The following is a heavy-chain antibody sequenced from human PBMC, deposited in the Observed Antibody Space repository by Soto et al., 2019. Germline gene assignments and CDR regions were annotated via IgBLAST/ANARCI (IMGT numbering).Heavy chain of an antibody. CDR2: INQDGSEK. V-gene: IGHV3-7*03. CDR3: AGGQDNLAVNFDY. J-gene: IGHJ4*02. Sequence: PGGSLRLSCAASGVTFSSYWMSWVRQAPGKGLEWVANINQDGSEKNYVESVKGRFTISRDNAKNSLYLQMNSLRAEDTAVYYCAGGQDNLAVNFDYWGQGTPVTVSS. D-gene: IGHD1-1*01. CDR1: GVTFSSYW.